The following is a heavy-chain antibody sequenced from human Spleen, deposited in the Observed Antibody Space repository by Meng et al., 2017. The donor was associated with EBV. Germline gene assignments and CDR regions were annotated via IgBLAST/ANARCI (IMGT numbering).Heavy chain of an antibody. D-gene: IGHD5/OR15-5a*01. J-gene: IGHJ4*02. CDR1: GDSISGGGNY. V-gene: IGHV4-30-4*01. CDR3: ARPFPSIVSPRLDPLGD. Sequence: GSAQGLVKPSQTLSLPCAVSGDSISGGGNYWSWIRQPPGKGLEWLGYIYFSGSTYYNPSLRSRITVSVDTSKNQFSLRLTSVTAADTAVYYCARPFPSIVSPRLDPLGDWGQGTLVTVSS. CDR2: IYFSGST.